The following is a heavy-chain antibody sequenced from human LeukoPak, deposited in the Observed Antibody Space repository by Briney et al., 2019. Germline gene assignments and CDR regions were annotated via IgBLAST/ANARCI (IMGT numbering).Heavy chain of an antibody. CDR1: GFTFSTYA. CDR3: ANDVSLNWFDP. J-gene: IGHJ5*02. V-gene: IGHV3-30*18. Sequence: GRSLSLPCAASGFTFSTYAMHWVRQAPGKGLEWVAVISYDGSNKYYADSVKGRFTISRDNSKNTLYLQMNTLRAEDTAVYYCANDVSLNWFDPWCEGALVSVSS. CDR2: ISYDGSNK.